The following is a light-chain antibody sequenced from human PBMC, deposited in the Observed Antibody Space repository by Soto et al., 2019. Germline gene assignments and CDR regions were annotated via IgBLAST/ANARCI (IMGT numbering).Light chain of an antibody. J-gene: IGLJ1*01. CDR1: SSDVGGYSY. CDR2: EVN. V-gene: IGLV2-8*01. CDR3: SSYAGSSNV. Sequence: QSVLTQPPSASGSPGQSVAISCTGTSSDVGGYSYVSWYQQHPGKAPKLMIYEVNKRPSGGPDRFSGSKSGNTASLTVSGLQAEDEADYYCSSYAGSSNVFGTGTKVTVL.